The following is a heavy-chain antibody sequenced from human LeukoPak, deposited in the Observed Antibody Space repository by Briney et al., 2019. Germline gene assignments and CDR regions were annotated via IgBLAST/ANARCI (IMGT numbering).Heavy chain of an antibody. Sequence: GGSLRLSCEASGFTFSNYWMHWVRQAPGKGLEWVSSISSSSSNTYYADSVKGRFTNSRDNAKNSLHLQMNSLRADDTAVYYCARDYYGDYYFDYWGQGTLVTVSS. CDR1: GFTFSNYW. CDR2: ISSSSSNT. D-gene: IGHD4-17*01. J-gene: IGHJ4*02. CDR3: ARDYYGDYYFDY. V-gene: IGHV3-21*01.